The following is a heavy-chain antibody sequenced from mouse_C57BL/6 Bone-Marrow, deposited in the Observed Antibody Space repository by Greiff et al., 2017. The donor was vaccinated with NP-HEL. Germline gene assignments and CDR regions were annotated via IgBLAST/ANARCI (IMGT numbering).Heavy chain of an antibody. J-gene: IGHJ4*01. D-gene: IGHD2-3*01. Sequence: EVQLQQSGPELVKPGASVKISCKASGYSFTGYYMNWVKQSPEKSLEWIGEINPSTGGTTYNQKFKAKATLTVDKSSSTAYMQLKSLTSEDSAVYYCARGWLHAMDYWGQGTSVTVSS. CDR1: GYSFTGYY. CDR3: ARGWLHAMDY. V-gene: IGHV1-42*01. CDR2: INPSTGGT.